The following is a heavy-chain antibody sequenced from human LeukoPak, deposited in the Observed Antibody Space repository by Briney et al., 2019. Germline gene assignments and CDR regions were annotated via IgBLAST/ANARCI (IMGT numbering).Heavy chain of an antibody. Sequence: GGSLRLSCAASGFTFTSYWMSWVRQAPGKGLEWVADIKEDGSEKYYVDSVKGRFTISRDNAKNSLYLQMNSLRAEDTAVYYCARSGYSSSWPFDYWGQGTLVTVSS. D-gene: IGHD6-13*01. CDR3: ARSGYSSSWPFDY. V-gene: IGHV3-7*01. CDR1: GFTFTSYW. J-gene: IGHJ4*02. CDR2: IKEDGSEK.